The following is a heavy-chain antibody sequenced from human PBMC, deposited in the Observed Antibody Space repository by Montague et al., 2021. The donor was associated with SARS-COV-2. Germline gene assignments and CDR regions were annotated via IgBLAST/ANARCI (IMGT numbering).Heavy chain of an antibody. D-gene: IGHD2-21*02. CDR2: IYFPGSV. V-gene: IGHV4-59*01. J-gene: IGHJ5*02. CDR1: GDSISSYY. CDR3: ARDLSRAFCEGDSCYSENWFAP. Sequence: SETRSLTCTVSGDSISSYYWTWIRQPPGKGLEWIGYIYFPGSVKYNPSLNSRVTMSIDTPKNQFSLELTSVTAADTAIYYCARDLSRAFCEGDSCYSENWFAPWGQGTLVTVSS.